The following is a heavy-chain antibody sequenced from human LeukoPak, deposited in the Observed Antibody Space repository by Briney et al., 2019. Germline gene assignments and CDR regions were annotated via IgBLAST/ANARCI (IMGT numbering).Heavy chain of an antibody. CDR1: GFTVSSNY. CDR3: ARGPGGIVLMRYYGMDV. V-gene: IGHV4-34*01. D-gene: IGHD2-8*01. CDR2: INHSGST. J-gene: IGHJ6*02. Sequence: PGGSPRLSCAASGFTVSSNYMSWVRQPPGKGLEWIGEINHSGSTNYNPSLKSRVTISVDTSKNQFSLKLSSVTAADTAVYYCARGPGGIVLMRYYGMDVWGQGTTVTVSS.